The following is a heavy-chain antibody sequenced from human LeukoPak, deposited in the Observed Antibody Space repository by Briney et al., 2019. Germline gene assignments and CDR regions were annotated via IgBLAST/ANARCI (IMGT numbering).Heavy chain of an antibody. CDR2: ISSGSSYI. CDR1: GFTFSSYT. CDR3: ARDTYDILTGYYKWAFDI. J-gene: IGHJ3*02. D-gene: IGHD3-9*01. V-gene: IGHV3-21*06. Sequence: PGGSLRLSCAASGFTFSSYTMNWVRQAPGKGLEWVSSISSGSSYIYYADSVKGRFTISRDNAKNSLYLQMNSLRAEDTAVYYCARDTYDILTGYYKWAFDIWGQGTMVTVSS.